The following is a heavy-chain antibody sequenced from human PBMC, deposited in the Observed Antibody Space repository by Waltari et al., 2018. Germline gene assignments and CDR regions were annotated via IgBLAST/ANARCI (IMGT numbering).Heavy chain of an antibody. CDR3: ARQGYSYGSGWQFDY. V-gene: IGHV4-38-2*01. J-gene: IGHJ4*02. D-gene: IGHD5-18*01. CDR2: IYHSGST. CDR1: GYSISSGYY. Sequence: QVQLQESGPGLVKPSETLSLTCAVSGYSISSGYYWGWIRQPPGKGLEWIGSIYHSGSTYYNPSLKSRVTISVDTSKNQFSLKLSSVTAAYTAVYYCARQGYSYGSGWQFDYWGQGTLVTVSS.